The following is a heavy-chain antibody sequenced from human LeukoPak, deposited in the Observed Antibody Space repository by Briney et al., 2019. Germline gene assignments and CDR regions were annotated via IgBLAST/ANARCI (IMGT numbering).Heavy chain of an antibody. Sequence: PSETLSLTCAVSGYSISSGYYWSWIRQPPGKGLEWIGYIYYSGSTNYNPSLKSRVTISVDTSKNQFSLKLSSVTAADTAVYYCARNEYSSSDLYFDYWGRGTLVTVSS. CDR1: GYSISSGYY. V-gene: IGHV4-61*01. D-gene: IGHD6-6*01. J-gene: IGHJ4*02. CDR3: ARNEYSSSDLYFDY. CDR2: IYYSGST.